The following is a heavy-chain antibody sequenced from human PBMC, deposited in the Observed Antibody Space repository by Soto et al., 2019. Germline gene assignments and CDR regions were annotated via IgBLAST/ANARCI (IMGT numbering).Heavy chain of an antibody. CDR1: GFTFSSYG. Sequence: GGSLRLSCAASGFTFSSYGMHWVRQAPGKGLEWVAVIWYDGSNKYYADSVKGRFTISRDNSKNTLYLQMNSLRAEDTAVYYCARDYPRVSIAAAGGRFDDWGQGTLVTVSS. CDR3: ARDYPRVSIAAAGGRFDD. J-gene: IGHJ4*02. D-gene: IGHD6-13*01. CDR2: IWYDGSNK. V-gene: IGHV3-33*01.